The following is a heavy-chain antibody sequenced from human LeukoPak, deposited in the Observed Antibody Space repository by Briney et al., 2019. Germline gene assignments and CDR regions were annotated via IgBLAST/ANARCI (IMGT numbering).Heavy chain of an antibody. V-gene: IGHV4-39*01. J-gene: IGHJ4*02. D-gene: IGHD5-18*01. Sequence: SETLSLTCTVSGGSISSSSYYWGWIRQPPGKGLEWIGSIYYSGSTYYNPSLKSRVTISVDTSKNQFSLKLSSVTAADTAVYYCARRVAYNYAFDFWGQGTLVTVSS. CDR2: IYYSGST. CDR3: ARRVAYNYAFDF. CDR1: GGSISSSSYY.